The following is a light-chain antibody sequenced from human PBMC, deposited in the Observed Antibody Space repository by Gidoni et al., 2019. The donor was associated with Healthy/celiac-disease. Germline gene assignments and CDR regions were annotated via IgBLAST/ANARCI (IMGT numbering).Light chain of an antibody. Sequence: DIKMTQSPSSLSASVGDRVTITCQASQDISNYLTWYQQQPGKAPKLLIYDASNLETGVPSRFSGSGSGTDFTFTISSLQPEDIATYYCQQYDNLPLTFGGGTKVEIK. CDR2: DAS. CDR1: QDISNY. V-gene: IGKV1-33*01. CDR3: QQYDNLPLT. J-gene: IGKJ4*01.